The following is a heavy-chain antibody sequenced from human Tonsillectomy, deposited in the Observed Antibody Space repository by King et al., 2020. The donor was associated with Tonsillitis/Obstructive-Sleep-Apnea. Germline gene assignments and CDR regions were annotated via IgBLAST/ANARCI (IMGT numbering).Heavy chain of an antibody. D-gene: IGHD3-10*01. CDR1: GGTFSSFA. CDR3: XXERXXRGSXXYNCVDP. V-gene: IGHV1-69*11. CDR2: IVPIGGTA. Sequence: LVQSGAEVKKPGSSVKVSCKPSGGTFSSFAISWVRQAPGQGLEWMGRIVPIGGTARYAQRLAQKFQDRVTITADQSTSTANMELSRLTSEDTAVYYXXXERXXRGSXXYNCVDPWXXGTLVTVXS. J-gene: IGHJ5*02.